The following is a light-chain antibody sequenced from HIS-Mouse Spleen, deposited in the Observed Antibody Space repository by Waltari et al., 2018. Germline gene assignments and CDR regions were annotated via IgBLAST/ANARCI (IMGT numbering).Light chain of an antibody. V-gene: IGLV3-1*01. CDR1: KLGEKY. J-gene: IGLJ2*01. CDR2: QDS. CDR3: QAWDSSTANVV. Sequence: SYELTQPPSVSVSPGQTASITCSGDKLGEKYACWYQQKPGQSPLLVIYQDSKRPSGIPERFSGSNSGNTATLTISGTQAMDEADYYCQAWDSSTANVVFGGGTKLTVL.